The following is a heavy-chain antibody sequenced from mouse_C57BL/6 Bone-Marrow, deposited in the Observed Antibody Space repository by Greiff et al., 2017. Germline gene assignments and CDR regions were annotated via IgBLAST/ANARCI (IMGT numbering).Heavy chain of an antibody. D-gene: IGHD2-13*01. J-gene: IGHJ4*01. V-gene: IGHV1-54*01. Sequence: VQLQQSGAELVRPGTSVKVSCKASGYAFTNYLIEWVKQRPGQGLEWIGVINPGSGGTNYNEKFKGKATLTADKSSSTAYMQLSSLTSEDSAVYFWARGDYYSYYAMDYWGQGTSVTVSS. CDR1: GYAFTNYL. CDR2: INPGSGGT. CDR3: ARGDYYSYYAMDY.